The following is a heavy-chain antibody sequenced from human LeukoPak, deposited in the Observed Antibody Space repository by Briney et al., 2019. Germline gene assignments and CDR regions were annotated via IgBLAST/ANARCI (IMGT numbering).Heavy chain of an antibody. CDR2: VYHSGTT. CDR3: ARSGPYYYHYLDV. CDR1: GYSLTNVYY. D-gene: IGHD3-10*01. Sequence: SETLSLTCTVAGYSLTNVYYGVWIRQPPGKGLEGIGAVYHSGTTYYNPSLRSRVATSVDTSKNKFSLKLSSVTAADTAVYFCARSGPYYYHYLDVWGRGTTVTVSS. J-gene: IGHJ6*03. V-gene: IGHV4-38-2*02.